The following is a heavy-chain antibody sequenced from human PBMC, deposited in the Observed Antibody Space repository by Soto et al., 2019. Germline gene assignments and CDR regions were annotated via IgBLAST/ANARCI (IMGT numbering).Heavy chain of an antibody. J-gene: IGHJ4*02. D-gene: IGHD2-2*01. CDR1: GGSFSGYY. V-gene: IGHV4-59*12. CDR2: IYYSGST. CDR3: ARDCSSTSCPGGAFDY. Sequence: PSETLSLTCAVYGGSFSGYYWSWIRQPPGKGLEWIGYIYYSGSTNYNPSLKSRVTISVDTSKNQFSLKPSSVTAADTAVYYCARDCSSTSCPGGAFDYWGQGTLVTVSS.